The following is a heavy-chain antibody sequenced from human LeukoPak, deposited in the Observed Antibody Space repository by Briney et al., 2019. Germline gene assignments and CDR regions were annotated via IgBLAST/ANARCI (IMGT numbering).Heavy chain of an antibody. CDR1: GFTVSSNY. J-gene: IGHJ4*02. D-gene: IGHD3-9*01. CDR2: IYSGSST. Sequence: GGSLRLSCAASGFTVSSNYMSWVRQAPGKGLEWVSVIYSGSSTYYADSVKGRFTISRDNSKNTLYLQMNSLRAEDTAVYYCARHSEYFDWSELPYFDYWGQGTLVTVSS. V-gene: IGHV3-53*01. CDR3: ARHSEYFDWSELPYFDY.